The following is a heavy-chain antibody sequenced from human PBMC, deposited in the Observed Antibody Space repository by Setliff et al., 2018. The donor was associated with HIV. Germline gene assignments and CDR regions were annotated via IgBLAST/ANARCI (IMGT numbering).Heavy chain of an antibody. Sequence: ASVKVSCKASGYSFSDDYMHWVRQAPGQGLEWMGWIKPNSGDTNYAQKFQGRVTMTRDTSISTVYMELSRLISDDTAVYYCVRDRTHQNWGSRGYYYMDVWGKGTTVTVSS. CDR1: GYSFSDDY. CDR3: VRDRTHQNWGSRGYYYMDV. J-gene: IGHJ6*03. D-gene: IGHD7-27*01. V-gene: IGHV1-2*02. CDR2: IKPNSGDT.